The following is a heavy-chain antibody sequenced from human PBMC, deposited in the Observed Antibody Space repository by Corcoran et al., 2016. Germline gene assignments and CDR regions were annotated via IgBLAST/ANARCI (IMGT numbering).Heavy chain of an antibody. V-gene: IGHV1-69*06. CDR3: ARGSMAAAGVNYYYYYGMDV. D-gene: IGHD6-13*01. J-gene: IGHJ6*02. CDR1: GGTFSSYA. Sequence: QVQLVQSGAEVKKPGSSVKVSCKASGGTFSSYAISWVRQAPGQGLEWMGGIIPIFGTANYAQKFQGRVTITADKSTSTAYMELSSLRSEDTAVSYCARGSMAAAGVNYYYYYGMDVWGQGTTVTVSS. CDR2: IIPIFGTA.